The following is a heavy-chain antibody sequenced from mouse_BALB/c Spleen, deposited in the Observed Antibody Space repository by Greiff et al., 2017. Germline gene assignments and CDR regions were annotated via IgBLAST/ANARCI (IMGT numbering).Heavy chain of an antibody. V-gene: IGHV5-6-5*01. CDR1: GFTFSSYA. CDR3: ARGDYYAMDY. CDR2: ISSGGST. Sequence: VQLKESGGGLVKPGGSLKLSCAASGFTFSSYAMSWVRQTPEKRLEWVASISSGGSTYYPDSVKGRFTISRDNARNILYLQMSSLRSEDTAMYYCARGDYYAMDYGGQGTSVTVSS. J-gene: IGHJ4*01.